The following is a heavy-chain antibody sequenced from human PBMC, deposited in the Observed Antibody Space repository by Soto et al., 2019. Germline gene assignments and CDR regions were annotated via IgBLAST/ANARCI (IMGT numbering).Heavy chain of an antibody. V-gene: IGHV4-59*08. J-gene: IGHJ4*02. Sequence: SETLSLTCTVSGGSISSYYWTWIRPPPGKGLEWIGYIYYSGSTNYNPSLKSRVTISLDTSKSQFSLKLSSVTAADTAVYYCARGLWFGEFIIDFWGQGTLVTVSS. CDR2: IYYSGST. CDR1: GGSISSYY. CDR3: ARGLWFGEFIIDF. D-gene: IGHD3-10*01.